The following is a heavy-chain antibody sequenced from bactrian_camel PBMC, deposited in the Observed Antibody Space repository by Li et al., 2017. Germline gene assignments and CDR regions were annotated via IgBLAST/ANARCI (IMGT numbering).Heavy chain of an antibody. V-gene: IGHV3S55*01. CDR3: AAAPLGGVISGGSWLDADEYTI. Sequence: HVQLVESGGGSVQAGGSLRLSCVASGYTYTSYCLGWFRQAPGKEREGVAAIDSDGSTNYADSVKGRFTISKDVAKHTLYLEMNSLKPDDTAMYFCAAAPLGGVISGGSWLDADEYTIWGQGT. CDR2: IDSDGST. D-gene: IGHD1*01. CDR1: GYTYTSYC. J-gene: IGHJ4*01.